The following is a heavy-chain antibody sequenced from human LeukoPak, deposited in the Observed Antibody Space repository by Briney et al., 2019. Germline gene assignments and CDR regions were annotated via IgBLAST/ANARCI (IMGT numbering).Heavy chain of an antibody. J-gene: IGHJ4*02. CDR2: ISGSGGST. D-gene: IGHD3-3*01. V-gene: IGHV3-23*01. CDR1: GFTFSSYA. CDR3: AKIRMDFWSGYYTG. Sequence: GGSLRLSCAASGFTFSSYAMSWVRQAPGKGLEWVSAISGSGGSTYYADSVKGRFTISRDNSKNTLYLQMNSLRAEDTAVYYCAKIRMDFWSGYYTGWGQGTLVTVSS.